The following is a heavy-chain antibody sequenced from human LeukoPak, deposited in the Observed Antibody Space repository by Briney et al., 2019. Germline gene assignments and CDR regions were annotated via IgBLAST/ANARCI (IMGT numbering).Heavy chain of an antibody. Sequence: ASVKVSCKASGYTFTSYGISWVRQAPGQGLEWMGWISAYNGNTNYAQKLQGRVTMTTDTSTSTAYMELRSLRSDDTAVYYFAIGLDSSSWYGYDAFDTWGKEPMVTVS. CDR1: GYTFTSYG. V-gene: IGHV1-18*04. CDR2: ISAYNGNT. D-gene: IGHD6-13*01. J-gene: IGHJ3*02. CDR3: AIGLDSSSWYGYDAFDT.